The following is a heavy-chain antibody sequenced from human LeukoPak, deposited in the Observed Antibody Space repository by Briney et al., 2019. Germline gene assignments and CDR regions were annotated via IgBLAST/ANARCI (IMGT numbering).Heavy chain of an antibody. CDR2: IYSSGST. D-gene: IGHD6-13*01. Sequence: PSQTLSLTCTVSGVSISSGSYYWNWIRQPAGKGLEWIGRIYSSGSTNYNPSLKSRVTISVDTSKIQFSLNLSSVTAADTAVYYCAREESQKAATSMWDYYYYYYMDVWGKGTTVTVSS. CDR3: AREESQKAATSMWDYYYYYYMDV. V-gene: IGHV4-61*02. CDR1: GVSISSGSYY. J-gene: IGHJ6*03.